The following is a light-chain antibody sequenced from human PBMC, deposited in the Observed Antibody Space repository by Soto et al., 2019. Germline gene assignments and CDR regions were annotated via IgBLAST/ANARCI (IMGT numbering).Light chain of an antibody. J-gene: IGKJ1*01. CDR1: QGISSY. CDR2: AAS. Sequence: AIRMIQSPSSLSASTGDRVTIPCRASQGISSYLAWYQQKPGKAPKLLIYAASTLQSGVPSRFSGSGSGTDFTLTISCLQSEDFATYYCQQYYSYPPTFGQGTKVDIK. CDR3: QQYYSYPPT. V-gene: IGKV1-8*01.